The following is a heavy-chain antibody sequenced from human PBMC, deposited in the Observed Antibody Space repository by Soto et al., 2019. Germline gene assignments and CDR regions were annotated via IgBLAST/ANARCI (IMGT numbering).Heavy chain of an antibody. CDR2: IYYSGST. Sequence: SETLSLTCTVSGGSISSGDYCWSWIRQPPGKGLEWIGYIYYSGSTYYNPSLKSRVTISVDTSKNQFSLKLSSVTAADTAVYYCARYYYDSSGYPADAFDIWGQGTMVTVSS. CDR1: GGSISSGDYC. V-gene: IGHV4-30-4*01. CDR3: ARYYYDSSGYPADAFDI. D-gene: IGHD3-22*01. J-gene: IGHJ3*02.